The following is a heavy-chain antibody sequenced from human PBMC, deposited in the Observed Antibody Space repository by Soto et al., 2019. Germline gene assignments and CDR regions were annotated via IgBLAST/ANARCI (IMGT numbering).Heavy chain of an antibody. CDR1: GGSISSGGYY. V-gene: IGHV4-31*03. Sequence: SETLSLTCTVSGGSISSGGYYWSWIRQHPGKGLEWIAYIYYSGSTYYNPSLKSRVTISLDTSKNQFSLKLSSVTAAGTAVYYCAGGPAGFFWSGRRDSCFDSWGQGTLVTVSS. D-gene: IGHD3-3*01. J-gene: IGHJ5*01. CDR2: IYYSGST. CDR3: AGGPAGFFWSGRRDSCFDS.